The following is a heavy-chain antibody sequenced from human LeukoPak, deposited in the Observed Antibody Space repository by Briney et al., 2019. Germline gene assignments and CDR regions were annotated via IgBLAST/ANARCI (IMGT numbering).Heavy chain of an antibody. D-gene: IGHD3-10*01. J-gene: IGHJ3*02. CDR3: AKSNGYGLVDI. CDR1: GDSGSRYY. CDR2: ISYSGST. Sequence: PSETLSLTCTVSGDSGSRYYWSWIRQPPGKGLEWIGYISYSGSTNYNPSLKSRVSLKLSSVTAADTAVYYCAKSNGYGLVDIWGQGTMVTVSS. V-gene: IGHV4-59*02.